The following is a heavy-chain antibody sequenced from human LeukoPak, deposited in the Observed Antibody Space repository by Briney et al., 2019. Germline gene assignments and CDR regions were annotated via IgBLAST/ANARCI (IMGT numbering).Heavy chain of an antibody. Sequence: SETLSLTCTVSGGSISSYYWSWIRQPAGKGLEWIGRIYTSGSTNYNPSLKSRVTMSVDMSKNQFSLKLSSVTAADTAVYYCARHVHCSGGTCYHYGMEDWGQGTTVTVSS. J-gene: IGHJ6*02. CDR2: IYTSGST. CDR1: GGSISSYY. V-gene: IGHV4-4*07. D-gene: IGHD2-15*01. CDR3: ARHVHCSGGTCYHYGMED.